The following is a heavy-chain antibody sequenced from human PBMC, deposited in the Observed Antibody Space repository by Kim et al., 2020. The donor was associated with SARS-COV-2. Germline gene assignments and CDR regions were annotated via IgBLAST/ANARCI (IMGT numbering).Heavy chain of an antibody. V-gene: IGHV3-7*01. D-gene: IGHD6-19*01. CDR2: IKQDGNQK. Sequence: WGSLRLSCAASGFTFSSYWMTWVRQAPGKGLEWVANIKQDGNQKYYVDSVKGRFTISRDNAKNSLYLQMNSLRAEDTAVYYCARDGDLYSSGKDAFDIWGQRAMFTVAS. CDR1: GFTFSSYW. J-gene: IGHJ3*02. CDR3: ARDGDLYSSGKDAFDI.